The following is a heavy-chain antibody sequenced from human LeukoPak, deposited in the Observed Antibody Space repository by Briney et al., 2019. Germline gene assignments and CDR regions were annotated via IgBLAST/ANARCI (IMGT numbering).Heavy chain of an antibody. J-gene: IGHJ4*02. D-gene: IGHD5-18*01. V-gene: IGHV3-23*01. CDR1: GFPFPTYA. CDR3: ARGYSYGSLWY. CDR2: VRVSDGAR. Sequence: GGSLRLSCVASGFPFPTYAMMWVRQAPGKGLEWVSSVRVSDGARFYADSVKGRFTTSRDNSKNTLYLQMNSLRAEDTAVYYCARGYSYGSLWYWGQGTLVTVSS.